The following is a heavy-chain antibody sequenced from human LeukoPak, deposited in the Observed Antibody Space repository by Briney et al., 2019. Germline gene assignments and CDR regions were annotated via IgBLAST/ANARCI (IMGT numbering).Heavy chain of an antibody. V-gene: IGHV4-34*01. CDR3: ARGLSYFYYYDSSGHHPYFDY. D-gene: IGHD3-22*01. Sequence: KASETLSLTCAVYGGSFSGYYWSWIRQPPGKGLEWIGEINHSGSTNYNPSLKSRVTISVDTSKNQFSLKLSSVTAADTAVYYCARGLSYFYYYDSSGHHPYFDYWGQGTLVTVSS. J-gene: IGHJ4*02. CDR2: INHSGST. CDR1: GGSFSGYY.